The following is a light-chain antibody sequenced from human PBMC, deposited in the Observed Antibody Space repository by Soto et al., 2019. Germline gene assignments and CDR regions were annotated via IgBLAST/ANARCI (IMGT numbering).Light chain of an antibody. CDR1: QSVSSY. CDR3: QQYANSPIT. CDR2: DAS. V-gene: IGKV3-11*01. J-gene: IGKJ5*01. Sequence: EIGLTQSPATLSLSPGERATLSCRASQSVSSYLAWYQQKPGQAPRLLIYDASNRATGIPARFSGSGSGTDFTLTISSLEPEDFAVYYCQQYANSPITFGKGTRLAIK.